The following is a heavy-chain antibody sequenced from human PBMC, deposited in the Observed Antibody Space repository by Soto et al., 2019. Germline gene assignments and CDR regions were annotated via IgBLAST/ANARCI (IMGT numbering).Heavy chain of an antibody. CDR3: ARADSGYHEKYFQY. CDR2: INRSGSA. V-gene: IGHV4-34*01. J-gene: IGHJ1*01. D-gene: IGHD5-12*01. CDR1: GGSFSAYY. Sequence: SETLSLTCAVYGGSFSAYYWSWIRQPPGKGLEWIGEINRSGSANYNPSLKSRVTITVDTSKNQFSVKLSSVTAADAAVYYCARADSGYHEKYFQYWGQGTVVTVSS.